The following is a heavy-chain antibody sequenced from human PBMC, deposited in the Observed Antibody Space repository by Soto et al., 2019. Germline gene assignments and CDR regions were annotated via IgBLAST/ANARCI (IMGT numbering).Heavy chain of an antibody. CDR3: AREVYYYDSSGSPAGY. CDR2: ISAYNGNT. Sequence: ASVKVSFKASGYTFTSYGISWVRQAPGQGLEWMGWISAYNGNTNYAQKLQGRVTMTTDTSTSTAYMELRSLRSDDTAVYYCAREVYYYDSSGSPAGYWGQGTLVTVSS. V-gene: IGHV1-18*01. D-gene: IGHD3-22*01. CDR1: GYTFTSYG. J-gene: IGHJ4*02.